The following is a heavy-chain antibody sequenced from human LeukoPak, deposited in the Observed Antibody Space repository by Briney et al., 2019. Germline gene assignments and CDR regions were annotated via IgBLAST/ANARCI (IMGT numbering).Heavy chain of an antibody. J-gene: IGHJ4*02. CDR1: GYTFTGHY. V-gene: IGHV1-2*02. Sequence: ASVKVSCKASGYTFTGHYIHWVRQAPGQGLERMGWIKPDSGATNYAQKFQGRVTMTRDTSISTAHMELSRLTSDDTAVYYCARPEYRYGYILDYWGQGTLVTVSS. D-gene: IGHD5-18*01. CDR2: IKPDSGAT. CDR3: ARPEYRYGYILDY.